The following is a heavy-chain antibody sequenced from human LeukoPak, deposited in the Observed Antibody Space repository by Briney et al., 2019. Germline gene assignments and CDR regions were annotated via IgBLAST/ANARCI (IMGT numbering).Heavy chain of an antibody. V-gene: IGHV3-23*01. CDR1: GFTLSSYA. J-gene: IGHJ6*02. CDR3: AKPSSGYKGPYYGMDV. CDR2: ISGSGGST. D-gene: IGHD6-19*01. Sequence: GGSLRLSCAASGFTLSSYAMSWVRQAPGKGLEWVSAISGSGGSTYYADSVKGRFTISRDNSKNTLYLQMNSLRAEDTAVYYCAKPSSGYKGPYYGMDVWGQGTTVTVSS.